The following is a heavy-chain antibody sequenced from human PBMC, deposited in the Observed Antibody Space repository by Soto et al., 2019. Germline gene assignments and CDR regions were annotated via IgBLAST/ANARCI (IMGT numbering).Heavy chain of an antibody. CDR1: GFAFEDYA. Sequence: QLVESGGGLVQPGRSLRLSCAASGFAFEDYAMHWVRLVPGKGLEWVSGISWTSDDIAYADSVKGRFIVSRDNAKKSLHLQMNSLRREDTAFYYCVKITQASLEKTWYFDVWGRGTLVTVSS. CDR3: VKITQASLEKTWYFDV. D-gene: IGHD1-1*01. J-gene: IGHJ2*01. V-gene: IGHV3-9*01. CDR2: ISWTSDDI.